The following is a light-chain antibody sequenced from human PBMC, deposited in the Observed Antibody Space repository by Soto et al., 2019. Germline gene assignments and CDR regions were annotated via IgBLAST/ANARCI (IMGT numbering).Light chain of an antibody. CDR1: SSDVGVYDY. CDR3: CSYAGSYTNV. CDR2: DVS. V-gene: IGLV2-11*01. J-gene: IGLJ1*01. Sequence: QSVLTQPRSVSGSPGQSVTISCTGTSSDVGVYDYVSWYQQHPGKAPRVLIFDVSERPSGVPDRFSGSKSGDTASLTISALQAEDEADYYCCSYAGSYTNVFGSGTKVTVL.